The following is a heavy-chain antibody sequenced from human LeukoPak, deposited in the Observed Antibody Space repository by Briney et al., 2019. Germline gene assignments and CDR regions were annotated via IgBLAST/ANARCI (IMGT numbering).Heavy chain of an antibody. CDR3: ARSRQSSMIVVSTYAFDI. CDR2: IYYSGST. Sequence: SETLSLTCTVSGGSISSYYWSWIRQPPGKGLEWIGYIYYSGSTNYNPSLKSRVTISVDTSKNQFSLKLSSVTAADTAVYYCARSRQSSMIVVSTYAFDIWGQGTMVTVSS. V-gene: IGHV4-59*01. D-gene: IGHD3-22*01. J-gene: IGHJ3*02. CDR1: GGSISSYY.